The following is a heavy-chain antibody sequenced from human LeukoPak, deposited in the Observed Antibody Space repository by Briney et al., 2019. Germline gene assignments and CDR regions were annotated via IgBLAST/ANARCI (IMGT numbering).Heavy chain of an antibody. V-gene: IGHV4-34*01. CDR1: GGSISSYY. J-gene: IGHJ4*02. D-gene: IGHD1-1*01. CDR2: ISHSGST. Sequence: SETLSLTCTVSGGSISSYYWSWIRQPPGKGLEWIAEISHSGSTNYNPSLKSRASTSVDTSKNQFSLKLSSVTAADTAVYYCARGSLGPRLNVWGQGTLVTVSS. CDR3: ARGSLGPRLNV.